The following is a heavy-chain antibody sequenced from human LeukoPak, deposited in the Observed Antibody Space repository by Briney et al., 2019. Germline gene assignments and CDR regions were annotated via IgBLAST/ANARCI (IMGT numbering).Heavy chain of an antibody. V-gene: IGHV4-30-2*01. J-gene: IGHJ5*02. D-gene: IGHD2-2*01. CDR2: IYHSGST. CDR3: ARGRYCSSTSCHNWFDP. Sequence: SATLSLTCAVSGGSISSGGYSWSWIRQPPGKGLEWIGYIYHSGSTYYNPSLKSRVTMSVDTSKNQFSLKLSSVTAADTAVYYCARGRYCSSTSCHNWFDPWGQGTLVTVSS. CDR1: GGSISSGGYS.